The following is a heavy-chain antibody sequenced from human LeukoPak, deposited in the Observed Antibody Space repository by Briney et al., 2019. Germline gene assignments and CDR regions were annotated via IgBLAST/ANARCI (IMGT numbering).Heavy chain of an antibody. CDR1: GFTFNNYV. CDR3: ASRPTGFDWGPFDY. D-gene: IGHD5-12*01. CDR2: LRYDGSNE. V-gene: IGHV3-30*02. J-gene: IGHJ4*02. Sequence: AGSLRLSCAASGFTFNNYVIHGFRQPPAKGLEWVAFLRYDGSNEYYADSVKGRFTFSRDNSKNTLLLQMNSLSAEDTAVYYCASRPTGFDWGPFDYWGQGTLVTVSS.